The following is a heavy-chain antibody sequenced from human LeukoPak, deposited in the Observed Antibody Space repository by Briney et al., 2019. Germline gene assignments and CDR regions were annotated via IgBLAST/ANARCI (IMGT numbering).Heavy chain of an antibody. CDR3: ARGRSVAGPYYFDY. CDR2: IYTSGST. Sequence: SETLSLTCTVSGGSISSYYWSWIRQPAGKGLEWIGRIYTSGSTNYNPSLKSRVTMSVDTSKNQFSPKLSSVTAADTAVYYCARGRSVAGPYYFDYWGQGTLVTVSS. J-gene: IGHJ4*02. V-gene: IGHV4-4*07. CDR1: GGSISSYY. D-gene: IGHD6-19*01.